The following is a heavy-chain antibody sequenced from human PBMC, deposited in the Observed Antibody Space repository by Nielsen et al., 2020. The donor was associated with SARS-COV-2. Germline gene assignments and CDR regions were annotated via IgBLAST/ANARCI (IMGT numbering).Heavy chain of an antibody. Sequence: GGSLRLPCAASGFTFSSYAMHWVRQAPGKGLEWVAVISYDGSNKYYADSVKGRFTISRDNSKNTLYLQMNSLRAEDTAVYYCARDRGMGGSSRPFDYWGQGTLVTVSS. J-gene: IGHJ4*02. CDR2: ISYDGSNK. CDR3: ARDRGMGGSSRPFDY. D-gene: IGHD3-16*01. CDR1: GFTFSSYA. V-gene: IGHV3-30*04.